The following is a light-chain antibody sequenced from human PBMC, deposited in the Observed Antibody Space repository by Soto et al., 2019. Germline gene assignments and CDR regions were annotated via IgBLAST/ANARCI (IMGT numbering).Light chain of an antibody. CDR1: QGISSW. J-gene: IGKJ1*01. CDR2: SAS. CDR3: QQANSFPRT. V-gene: IGKV1-12*01. Sequence: DIQMTQSPSSVSASVGDRFTITCRASQGISSWLAWYQQKPGKGPKLLIHSASTLQSGVPSRFSGRGSGTDFSLTISSLQPEDFATYYCQQANSFPRTFGQGTKVDIK.